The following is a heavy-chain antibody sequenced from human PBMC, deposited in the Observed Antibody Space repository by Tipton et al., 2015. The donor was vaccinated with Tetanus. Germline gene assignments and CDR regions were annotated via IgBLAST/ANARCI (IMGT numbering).Heavy chain of an antibody. Sequence: TLSLTCAVYGGSFSGYYWSWIRQPPGKGLEWIGEINHSGSTNYNPSLKSRVTVSVDTSKNQFSLKLSSVTAADTAVYYCARDGWGLTNWLDPWGQGTLVTVSS. V-gene: IGHV4-34*01. J-gene: IGHJ5*02. CDR3: ARDGWGLTNWLDP. D-gene: IGHD7-27*01. CDR1: GGSFSGYY. CDR2: INHSGST.